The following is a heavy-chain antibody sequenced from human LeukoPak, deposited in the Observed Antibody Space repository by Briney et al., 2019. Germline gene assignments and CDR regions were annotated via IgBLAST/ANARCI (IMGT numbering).Heavy chain of an antibody. J-gene: IGHJ4*02. Sequence: HPGGSLRLSCAASGFTFSSYSMNWVRQAPGKGLEWVANIKQDGSEKNYVESVKGRFTISRDNAKNSLYLQTNSLRAEDTAVYYCARAGQEWFGELGFDQWGQGTLVIVSS. D-gene: IGHD3-10*01. V-gene: IGHV3-7*01. CDR1: GFTFSSYS. CDR2: IKQDGSEK. CDR3: ARAGQEWFGELGFDQ.